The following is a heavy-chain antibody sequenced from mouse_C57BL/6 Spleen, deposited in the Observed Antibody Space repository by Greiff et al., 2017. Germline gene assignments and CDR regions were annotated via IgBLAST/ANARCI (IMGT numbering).Heavy chain of an antibody. D-gene: IGHD2-1*01. CDR3: ARSKEIYYGNVDY. Sequence: QVQLKQSGAELAKPGASVKLSCKASGYTFTSYWMHWVKQRPGQGLEWIGYINPSSGYTKYNQKFKDKATLTADKSSSTAYMQLSSLTYEDSAVYYCARSKEIYYGNVDYWGQGTTLTVSS. J-gene: IGHJ2*01. CDR1: GYTFTSYW. V-gene: IGHV1-7*01. CDR2: INPSSGYT.